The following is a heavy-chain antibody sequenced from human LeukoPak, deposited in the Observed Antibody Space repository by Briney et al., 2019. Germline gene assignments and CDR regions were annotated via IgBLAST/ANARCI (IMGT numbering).Heavy chain of an antibody. CDR1: GDSISSYY. D-gene: IGHD2-2*01. CDR2: IYYSGST. Sequence: PSETLSLTCTVSGDSISSYYWSWIRQPPGKGLEWIGYIYYSGSTNYNPSLKSRVTISVDTSKNQFSLKLSSVTAADTAVYYCARVWGYCGSTSCWFDPWGQGTPVTVSS. J-gene: IGHJ5*02. CDR3: ARVWGYCGSTSCWFDP. V-gene: IGHV4-59*01.